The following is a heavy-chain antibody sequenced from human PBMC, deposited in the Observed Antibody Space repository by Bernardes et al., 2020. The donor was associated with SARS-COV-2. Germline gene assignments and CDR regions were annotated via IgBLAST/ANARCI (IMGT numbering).Heavy chain of an antibody. J-gene: IGHJ4*02. V-gene: IGHV4-39*01. CDR2: IYYSGST. D-gene: IGHD3-22*01. Sequence: SETLSLTCTVSGGSISSSSYYWGWIRQPPGKGLEWIGSIYYSGSTYYNPSLKSRVTISVDTSKNQFSLKLSSVTAADTAVYYCARHPSSGYLKFLPPVFDYWGQGTLVTVSS. CDR3: ARHPSSGYLKFLPPVFDY. CDR1: GGSISSSSYY.